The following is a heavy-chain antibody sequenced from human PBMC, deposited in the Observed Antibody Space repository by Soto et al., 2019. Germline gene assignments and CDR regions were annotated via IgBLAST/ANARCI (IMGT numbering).Heavy chain of an antibody. V-gene: IGHV5-51*01. J-gene: IGHJ4*02. D-gene: IGHD3-16*01. CDR2: VYPSDSDV. CDR3: TKGATSPFAS. Sequence: PGESLKISCQGSGYRFTSSWIGWVRQMPGKGLEWLGNVYPSDSDVRYSPSFEGRVTISADNSINTAYLHLLNLKASDTAIYYCTKGATSPFASWGQGTWVTVSS. CDR1: GYRFTSSW.